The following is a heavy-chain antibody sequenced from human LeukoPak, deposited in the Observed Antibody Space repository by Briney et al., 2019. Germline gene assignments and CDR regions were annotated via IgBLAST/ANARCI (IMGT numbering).Heavy chain of an antibody. Sequence: GGSLRLSCAASGFTFSTYAMHWVRQAPGKGLEWVAVISYDGGSKYYADSVKGRFTISRDNSKNTLYLQMNNLRAEDTAVYYCANLLRWEPYWGQGTLVTVSS. D-gene: IGHD4-23*01. CDR3: ANLLRWEPY. CDR2: ISYDGGSK. CDR1: GFTFSTYA. V-gene: IGHV3-30*04. J-gene: IGHJ4*02.